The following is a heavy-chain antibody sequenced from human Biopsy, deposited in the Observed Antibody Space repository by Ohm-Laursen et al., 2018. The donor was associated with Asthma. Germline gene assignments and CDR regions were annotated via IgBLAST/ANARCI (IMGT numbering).Heavy chain of an antibody. D-gene: IGHD3-3*01. J-gene: IGHJ4*02. V-gene: IGHV3-30*03. CDR3: ASQSSGPDFWSGYYYFDY. Sequence: SLRLSCTASGLTFSSYGMHWVRQAQGKGLEWVAVISYDGRNKYYADSVKGRFTISRDSSKNTLYLQMNSLRAEDTAVYYCASQSSGPDFWSGYYYFDYWGQGTLVTVSS. CDR2: ISYDGRNK. CDR1: GLTFSSYG.